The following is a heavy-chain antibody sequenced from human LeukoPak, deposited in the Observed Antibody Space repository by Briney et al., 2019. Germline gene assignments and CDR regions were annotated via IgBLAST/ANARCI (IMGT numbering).Heavy chain of an antibody. CDR2: IFPSGGEI. Sequence: GGSLRLSCAASGFTFSTFAMIWVRQPPGKGLEWVSSIFPSGGEIHYADSVRGRFTISRDNSKSTLSLQMNSLRAEDTAVYYCAKSGLNRFDYWGQGTLVTVSS. CDR1: GFTFSTFA. V-gene: IGHV3-23*01. CDR3: AKSGLNRFDY. J-gene: IGHJ4*02. D-gene: IGHD2-15*01.